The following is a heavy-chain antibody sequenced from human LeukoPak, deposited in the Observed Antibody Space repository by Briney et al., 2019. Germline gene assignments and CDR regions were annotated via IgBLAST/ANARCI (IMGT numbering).Heavy chain of an antibody. J-gene: IGHJ2*01. Sequence: SETLTLICTVSGGSMSSYYWSWIRQPPGKGLVWLGYIYYCGSTNYNPSLKSRVTISVDTSKNQFYLKLSSVTAADTAVYYCARHPPHTWSQHNWYFELWGRGTLVTVSS. V-gene: IGHV4-59*08. CDR1: GGSMSSYY. CDR2: IYYCGST. D-gene: IGHD1-1*01. CDR3: ARHPPHTWSQHNWYFEL.